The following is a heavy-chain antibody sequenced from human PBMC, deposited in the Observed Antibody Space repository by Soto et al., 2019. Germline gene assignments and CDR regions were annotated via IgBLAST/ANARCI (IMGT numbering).Heavy chain of an antibody. CDR1: GASVANDNW. J-gene: IGHJ6*02. V-gene: IGHV4-4*02. CDR3: PRHFYYSMDV. Sequence: QVQLQESGPGLVKPSETLSLTCTVSGASVANDNWGSWVRQSPGKGLEWIGEVHHSVGTNNSPSLTSRDTISVDKSTTQFSLKLHSVTAADSAVYFCPRHFYYSMDVWGHGTTVTVS. CDR2: VHHSVGT.